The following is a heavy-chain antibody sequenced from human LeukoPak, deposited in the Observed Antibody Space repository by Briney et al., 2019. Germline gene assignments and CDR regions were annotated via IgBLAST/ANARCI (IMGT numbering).Heavy chain of an antibody. D-gene: IGHD5-24*01. Sequence: GGSLRLSCAASGFTVSTNYMSWVRQAPGKGLEWVSVIRSAGTTAYANSVKGRFTISRDTSWNTLYLQMDGLRAEDTAVYYCAREFLFTDGYNHGFDYWGEGALVTVSS. CDR2: IRSAGTT. CDR1: GFTVSTNY. CDR3: AREFLFTDGYNHGFDY. V-gene: IGHV3-53*01. J-gene: IGHJ4*02.